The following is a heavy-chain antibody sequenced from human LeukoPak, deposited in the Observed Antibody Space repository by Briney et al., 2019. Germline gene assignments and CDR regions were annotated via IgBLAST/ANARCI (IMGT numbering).Heavy chain of an antibody. Sequence: ASVKVSGKASGGTFTSYAISWVRQAPGQGLKWIGGIIPIFGTANYAQKFQGRVTITADESTSTAYMELSSLRSEDTAVYYCARSLGSSGWYHDAFDIWGQGTMVTVSS. V-gene: IGHV1-69*13. CDR3: ARSLGSSGWYHDAFDI. CDR1: GGTFTSYA. D-gene: IGHD6-19*01. CDR2: IIPIFGTA. J-gene: IGHJ3*02.